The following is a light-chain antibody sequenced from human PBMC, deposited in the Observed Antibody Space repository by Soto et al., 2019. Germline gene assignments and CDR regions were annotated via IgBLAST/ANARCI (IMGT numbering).Light chain of an antibody. CDR2: AAS. CDR3: LQDYNYPRT. Sequence: AIQMTQSPSSLSASVGDRVTITCRASQGIRDDLGWYQQKPGKAPKLLIYAASSLESGVPSRFSDSGSGTDFTLNISSLQPEDFATYYCLQDYNYPRTFRHGTEVEIK. V-gene: IGKV1-6*01. CDR1: QGIRDD. J-gene: IGKJ1*01.